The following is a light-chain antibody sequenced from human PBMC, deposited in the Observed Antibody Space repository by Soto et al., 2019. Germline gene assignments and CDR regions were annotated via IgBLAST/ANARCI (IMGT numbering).Light chain of an antibody. J-gene: IGLJ1*01. CDR1: SGDVGAYNY. V-gene: IGLV2-14*03. CDR2: DVS. CDR3: SSFTTSSTRV. Sequence: QSALTHPASVSGSPGQSITISCTGTSGDVGAYNYVSWYQLHPGKAPKLMIYDVSNRPSGVSNRFSGSKSGNTASLTISGLQAEDEADYFCSSFTTSSTRVFGTGTKLTVL.